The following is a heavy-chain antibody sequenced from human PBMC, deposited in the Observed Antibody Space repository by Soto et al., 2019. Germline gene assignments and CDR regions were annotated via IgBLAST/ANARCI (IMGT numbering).Heavy chain of an antibody. V-gene: IGHV4-30-4*01. D-gene: IGHD3-9*01. CDR2: ISSIGST. Sequence: SETLSLTCTVSGGSISSGDYFWSWIRQSPGKGLEWIGYISSIGSTYYNPSLKSRVSVSRGTSKNQFSLKLSSVTTTDTAVYYCARGLVIRPYYYHGMDVWGQGTTVTVSS. J-gene: IGHJ6*02. CDR1: GGSISSGDYF. CDR3: ARGLVIRPYYYHGMDV.